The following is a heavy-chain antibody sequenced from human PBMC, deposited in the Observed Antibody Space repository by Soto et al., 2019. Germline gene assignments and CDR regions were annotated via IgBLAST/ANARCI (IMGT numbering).Heavy chain of an antibody. Sequence: ASVKVSCKASGYTFTAYYMHWVRQAPGQGLEWMGWINPNSGGTYHAQNFQGRVTMTRDTSTTTAYMELASLRSDDAAVYYCARGGGRGYNELDPWGHGTLVTVSS. J-gene: IGHJ5*02. D-gene: IGHD5-12*01. CDR1: GYTFTAYY. CDR3: ARGGGRGYNELDP. CDR2: INPNSGGT. V-gene: IGHV1-2*02.